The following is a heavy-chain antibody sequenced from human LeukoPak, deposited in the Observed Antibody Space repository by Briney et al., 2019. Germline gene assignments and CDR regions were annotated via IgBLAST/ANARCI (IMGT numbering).Heavy chain of an antibody. V-gene: IGHV3-74*01. CDR2: INNDGSSA. J-gene: IGHJ4*02. CDR1: GFTFNNYW. D-gene: IGHD3-22*01. Sequence: GGSLRLSCAASGFTFNNYWIHWVRQVPGKGLVWVSRINNDGSSASYVDSVKGRFTISRDNSKNTLYLQMNSLRAEDTAVYYCAKDQEYDSTFDYWGQGTLVTVSS. CDR3: AKDQEYDSTFDY.